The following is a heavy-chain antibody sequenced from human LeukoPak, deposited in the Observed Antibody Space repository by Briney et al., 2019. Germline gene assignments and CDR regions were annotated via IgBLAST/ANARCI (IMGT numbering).Heavy chain of an antibody. V-gene: IGHV3-33*01. CDR3: ARYIYHYGAGNYYGGYFPDS. CDR2: IWYDGNSK. J-gene: IGHJ4*02. CDR1: GFTFSTYG. D-gene: IGHD3-10*01. Sequence: GGSLRLFCAPSGFTFSTYGMHWARQAPDKGLECVAIIWYDGNSKFYENSMKDRFTISRDNSKIALYLKMYSLKVEVAAVYYWARYIYHYGAGNYYGGYFPDSWGQGTLVTVSS.